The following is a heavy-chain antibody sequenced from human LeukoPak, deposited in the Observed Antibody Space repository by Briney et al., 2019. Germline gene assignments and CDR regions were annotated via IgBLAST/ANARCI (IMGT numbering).Heavy chain of an antibody. D-gene: IGHD2-2*01. J-gene: IGHJ4*02. CDR2: ISSSGSYT. Sequence: GGSLRLSCAASGFTFSDYYMSWIRQAPGKGLEWVSYISSSGSYTNYADSVKGRFTISRDNAKNSLYLQMNSLRAEDTAVYYCARSSGQLPNGLFIDSWGQGTLVTVSS. CDR1: GFTFSDYY. CDR3: ARSSGQLPNGLFIDS. V-gene: IGHV3-11*06.